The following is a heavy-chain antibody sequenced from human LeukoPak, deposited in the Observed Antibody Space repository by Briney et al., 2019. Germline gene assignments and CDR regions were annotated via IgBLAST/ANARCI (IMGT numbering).Heavy chain of an antibody. J-gene: IGHJ4*02. D-gene: IGHD3-22*01. Sequence: SETQSLTCTVSGGSINSYYWSWLRQPPGKGLEWIGYIYYSGSTNYNPSLTSRVTISADPSKNKFSLQLRSVTAADPAVYYCARQDYYDSSGYPDYWGQGTLVTVSS. V-gene: IGHV4-59*08. CDR1: GGSINSYY. CDR3: ARQDYYDSSGYPDY. CDR2: IYYSGST.